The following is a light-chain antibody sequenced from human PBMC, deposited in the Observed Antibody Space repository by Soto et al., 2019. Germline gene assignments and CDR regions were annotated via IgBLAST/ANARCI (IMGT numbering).Light chain of an antibody. J-gene: IGKJ4*01. V-gene: IGKV1-5*03. CDR1: QSISSW. Sequence: PIAQSPSIIFAFLGGKVHNTWPASQSISSWLAWYQQKPGKAPKLLIYKASGLESGVPSRFSGSGSGTDFTLTISSLQPDDFATYYCQQYNSYSPLTFGGGTKVDIK. CDR2: KAS. CDR3: QQYNSYSPLT.